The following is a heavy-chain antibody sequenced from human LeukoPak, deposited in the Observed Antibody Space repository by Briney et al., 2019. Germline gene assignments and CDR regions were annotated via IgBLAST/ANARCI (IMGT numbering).Heavy chain of an antibody. CDR1: GGTFSSYA. J-gene: IGHJ6*03. CDR2: IIPIFGTA. Sequence: SSVKVSCKASGGTFSSYAISLVRQAPGQGLEWMGRIIPIFGTANYAQKFQGRVTITTDESTSTAYMELSSLRSEDTAVYYCARARLHVDNGVWLTYYMDVWGKGNPGHRLL. D-gene: IGHD2-8*01. V-gene: IGHV1-69*05. CDR3: ARARLHVDNGVWLTYYMDV.